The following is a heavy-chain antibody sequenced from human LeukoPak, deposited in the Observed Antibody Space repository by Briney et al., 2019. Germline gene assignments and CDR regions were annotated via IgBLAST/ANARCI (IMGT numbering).Heavy chain of an antibody. CDR3: AREGGDGAFDI. CDR1: GFTFSSYA. D-gene: IGHD3-16*01. J-gene: IGHJ3*02. Sequence: PGRSLRLSCAACGFTFSSYAMHWVRQAPGKGLEWVAVISYDGSNKYYADSVKGRFTISRDNSKNTLYLQMNSLRAEDTAVYYCAREGGDGAFDIWGQGTMVTVSS. CDR2: ISYDGSNK. V-gene: IGHV3-30*04.